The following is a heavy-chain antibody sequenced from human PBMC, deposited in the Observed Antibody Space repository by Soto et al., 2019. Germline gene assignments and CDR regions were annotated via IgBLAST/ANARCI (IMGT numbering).Heavy chain of an antibody. CDR3: ARAVGQCGGASCGPQWFDN. CDR2: ITAGAHST. V-gene: IGHV3-23*01. J-gene: IGHJ5*02. CDR1: GFTFSSFA. D-gene: IGHD2-21*01. Sequence: EVQLLESGGGLVHPGESLRLSCAASGFTFSSFAMNWVRQAPGRGLEWVSAITAGAHSTYYADSVKGRFTISRDNSWNSLYLPMNSLRAEDTAIYDCARAVGQCGGASCGPQWFDNWGQGTLVTVSS.